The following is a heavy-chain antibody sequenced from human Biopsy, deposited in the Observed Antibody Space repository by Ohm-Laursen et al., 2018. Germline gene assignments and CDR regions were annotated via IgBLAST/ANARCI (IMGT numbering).Heavy chain of an antibody. Sequence: ASVKVSCKPSGYTFTAFSVHWLRQAPGQGLEWMGWINPNSGNANYAQSFQGRLTATRDTSISTAYMELTSLTFDDTAIYYCARVPAYPSIDGYYGLDLWGQGTTVIVSS. D-gene: IGHD3-9*01. V-gene: IGHV1-2*02. CDR3: ARVPAYPSIDGYYGLDL. CDR2: INPNSGNA. CDR1: GYTFTAFS. J-gene: IGHJ6*02.